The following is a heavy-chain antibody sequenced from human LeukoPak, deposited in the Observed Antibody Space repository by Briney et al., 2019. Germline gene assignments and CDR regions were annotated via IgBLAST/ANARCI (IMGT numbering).Heavy chain of an antibody. V-gene: IGHV4-59*08. CDR2: IYYSGST. Sequence: PSETLSLTCTVSGGSISSYYWSWIRQPPGKGLEWIGYIYYSGSTNYNPSLKSRVTISVDTSKNQFSLKLSSVTAADTAVYYCARHTTQQLVGFDYWGQGTLVTVSS. D-gene: IGHD6-13*01. J-gene: IGHJ4*02. CDR1: GGSISSYY. CDR3: ARHTTQQLVGFDY.